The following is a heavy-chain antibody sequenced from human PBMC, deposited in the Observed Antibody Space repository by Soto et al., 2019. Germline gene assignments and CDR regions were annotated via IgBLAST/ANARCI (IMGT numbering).Heavy chain of an antibody. Sequence: PSETLSLTCTVSGGSISSYYWSWIRQPPGKGLEWIGYIYYSGSTNYNPSLKSRVTISVDTSKNQFSLKLSSVTAADTAVYYCARDVTTDAFDIWGQGTMVTVS. V-gene: IGHV4-59*01. J-gene: IGHJ3*02. D-gene: IGHD1-1*01. CDR3: ARDVTTDAFDI. CDR2: IYYSGST. CDR1: GGSISSYY.